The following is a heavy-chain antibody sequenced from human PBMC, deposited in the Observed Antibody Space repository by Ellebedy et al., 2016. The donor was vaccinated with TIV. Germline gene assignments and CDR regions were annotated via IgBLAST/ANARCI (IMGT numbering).Heavy chain of an antibody. CDR3: AALQWLAPAWYFDL. V-gene: IGHV4-61*08. J-gene: IGHJ2*01. CDR1: GASISSGDYY. CDR2: IFYSGSS. Sequence: MPSETLSLTCAVFGASISSGDYYWSWIRQPPGKGLEWIGNIFYSGSSNYNPSLKSRVTISVDTSKNQFSLKLSSVTAADTAVYYCAALQWLAPAWYFDLWGRGTLVTVSS. D-gene: IGHD6-19*01.